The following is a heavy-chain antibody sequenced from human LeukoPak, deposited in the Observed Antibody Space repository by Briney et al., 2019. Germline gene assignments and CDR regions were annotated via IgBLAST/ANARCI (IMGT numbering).Heavy chain of an antibody. D-gene: IGHD3-10*01. J-gene: IGHJ3*02. CDR2: IYYSGST. CDR3: ARGTVLLWFGESGDAFDI. Sequence: TSETLSLTCTVSGGSISSYYWSWIRQPPGKGLEWIGYIYYSGSTNYNPSLKSRVTISVDTSKNQFSLKLSSVTAADTAVYYCARGTVLLWFGESGDAFDIWGQGTMVTVSS. CDR1: GGSISSYY. V-gene: IGHV4-59*12.